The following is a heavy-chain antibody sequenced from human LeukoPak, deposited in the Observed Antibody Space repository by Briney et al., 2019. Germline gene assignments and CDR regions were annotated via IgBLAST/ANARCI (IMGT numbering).Heavy chain of an antibody. Sequence: GGSLRLSCAASGFTFSDCILDWVRQAPGKGLEWVGRIRRGSNSYTTEYAASVKGRFIISRDDSKNSLYLHMNSLKTEDTAVYHCTRDGGEGGNSAFDIWGQGTMVTVSS. CDR2: IRRGSNSYTT. J-gene: IGHJ3*02. D-gene: IGHD3-16*01. CDR3: TRDGGEGGNSAFDI. V-gene: IGHV3-72*01. CDR1: GFTFSDCI.